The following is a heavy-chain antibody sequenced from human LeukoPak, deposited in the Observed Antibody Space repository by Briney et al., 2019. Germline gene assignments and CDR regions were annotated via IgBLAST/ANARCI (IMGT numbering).Heavy chain of an antibody. V-gene: IGHV4-59*08. CDR1: GGSISSYY. CDR2: IYYSGST. CDR3: ARHGGPDYYDGSGYFDY. Sequence: SETLSLTCTVSGGSISSYYWSWIRQPPGKGLEWIGYIYYSGSTNYNPSLKSRVTISVDTSKNQFSLKLSSVTAADTAVYYCARHGGPDYYDGSGYFDYWGQGTLVTVSS. D-gene: IGHD3-22*01. J-gene: IGHJ4*02.